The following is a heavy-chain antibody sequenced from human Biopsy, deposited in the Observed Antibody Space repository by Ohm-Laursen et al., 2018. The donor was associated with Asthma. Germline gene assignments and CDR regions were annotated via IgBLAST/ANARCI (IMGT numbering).Heavy chain of an antibody. CDR3: AKPLNTYNFYAYDV. V-gene: IGHV3-9*01. CDR2: TTWNSGSR. Sequence: SLRLSCSASGFNFDDFAMHWVRQAPGKGLEWVAATTWNSGSRVYAVTVKGRFTISRDNAQNSLYLHMNGLKPEDTAVYYCAKPLNTYNFYAYDVWGQGTTVVVSS. J-gene: IGHJ6*02. CDR1: GFNFDDFA. D-gene: IGHD5/OR15-5a*01.